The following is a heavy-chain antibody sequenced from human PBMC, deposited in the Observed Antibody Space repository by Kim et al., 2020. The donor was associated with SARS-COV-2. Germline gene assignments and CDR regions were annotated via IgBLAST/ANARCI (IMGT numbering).Heavy chain of an antibody. CDR3: ARDLPDYDILTGLRGDAFDI. J-gene: IGHJ3*02. CDR1: GFTFSSYS. D-gene: IGHD3-9*01. Sequence: GGSLRLSCAASGFTFSSYSMNCVRQAPGKGLEWVPSISSSSSYIYYADSVKGRFTISRDNAKNSLYLQMNSLRAEDTAVYYCARDLPDYDILTGLRGDAFDIWGQGTMVTVSS. V-gene: IGHV3-21*01. CDR2: ISSSSSYI.